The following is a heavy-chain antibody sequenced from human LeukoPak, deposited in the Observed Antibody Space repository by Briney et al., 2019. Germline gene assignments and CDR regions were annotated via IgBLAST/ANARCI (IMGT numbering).Heavy chain of an antibody. Sequence: SQTLSLTCAISGDSVSSNSAAWNWIRQSPSRGLEWLGRTYYRSKWYNDYAVSVKSRITINPDTSKNQFSLRLNSVTPEDTALYYCARLRGYSYGTYYYYGMDVWGQGTTVTVSS. CDR2: TYYRSKWYN. CDR1: GDSVSSNSAA. V-gene: IGHV6-1*01. D-gene: IGHD5-18*01. J-gene: IGHJ6*02. CDR3: ARLRGYSYGTYYYYGMDV.